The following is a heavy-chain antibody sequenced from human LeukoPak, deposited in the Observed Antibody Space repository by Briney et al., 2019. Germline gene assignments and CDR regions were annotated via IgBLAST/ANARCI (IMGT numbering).Heavy chain of an antibody. CDR1: GYTFTDYY. Sequence: APVKVSCKASGYTFTDYYIHWVRQAPGQGLEWLGWINPNSGGTSYAQKFQGRITMTRDTSINTAYMELSSLRSDDTAVYFCARDRMAGYSGYDLDYWGQGTLVAV. CDR2: INPNSGGT. J-gene: IGHJ4*02. V-gene: IGHV1-2*02. CDR3: ARDRMAGYSGYDLDY. D-gene: IGHD5-12*01.